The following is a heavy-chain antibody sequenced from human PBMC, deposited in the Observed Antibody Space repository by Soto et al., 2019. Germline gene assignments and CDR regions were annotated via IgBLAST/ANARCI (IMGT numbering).Heavy chain of an antibody. J-gene: IGHJ4*02. CDR2: IYYSGST. Sequence: PSETLSLTCTVSGGSISSYYWSWIRQPPGKGLEWIGYIYYSGSTNYNPSLKSRVTISVDTSKNQFSLKLSSVTAADTAVYYCARGRFENGDYVDYWGQGTLVTVSS. D-gene: IGHD3-16*01. CDR1: GGSISSYY. CDR3: ARGRFENGDYVDY. V-gene: IGHV4-59*01.